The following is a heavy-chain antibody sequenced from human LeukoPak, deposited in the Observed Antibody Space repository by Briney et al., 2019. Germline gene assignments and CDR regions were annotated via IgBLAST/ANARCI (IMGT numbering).Heavy chain of an antibody. J-gene: IGHJ4*02. V-gene: IGHV3-30-3*02. Sequence: GRSLRLSCAASGFTFSSYAMHWVRQAPGKGLEWVAVISYDGSNKYYADSVKGRFTIPRDNSKNTLYLQMNSLRAEDTAVYYCAKSTGYSSSWSFDYWGQGTLVTVSS. CDR2: ISYDGSNK. CDR3: AKSTGYSSSWSFDY. D-gene: IGHD6-13*01. CDR1: GFTFSSYA.